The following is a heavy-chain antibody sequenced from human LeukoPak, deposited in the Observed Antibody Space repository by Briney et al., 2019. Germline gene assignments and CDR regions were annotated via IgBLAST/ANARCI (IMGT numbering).Heavy chain of an antibody. D-gene: IGHD3-9*01. CDR2: IYSSGST. Sequence: SETLSLTCNVSGGSIRGYYWSWIRQPPGKGLEWIGYIYSSGSTNYNPSLKSRVTMSVDTSKNQFSLKVSSVTAADTAVYYCARGGELRYFDWLPTEYFQHWGQGTLVTVSS. J-gene: IGHJ1*01. V-gene: IGHV4-59*01. CDR1: GGSIRGYY. CDR3: ARGGELRYFDWLPTEYFQH.